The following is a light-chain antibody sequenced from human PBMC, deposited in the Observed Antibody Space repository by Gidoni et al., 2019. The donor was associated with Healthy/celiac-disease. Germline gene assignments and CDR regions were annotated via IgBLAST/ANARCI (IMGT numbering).Light chain of an antibody. CDR2: DVS. CDR1: SSDVGGYNY. V-gene: IGLV2-14*01. Sequence: QSALTQPASVSGSPGQSITISCTGTSSDVGGYNYVSWYQQHPGKAPKLLIYDVSNRPSGVSNRFSGSKSGNTAPLTISGLQAEDEADYYCSSYTSRSTQVAFGGVTKLTVL. CDR3: SSYTSRSTQVA. J-gene: IGLJ2*01.